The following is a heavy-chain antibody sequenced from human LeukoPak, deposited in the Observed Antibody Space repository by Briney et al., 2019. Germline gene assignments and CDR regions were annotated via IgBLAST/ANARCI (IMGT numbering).Heavy chain of an antibody. V-gene: IGHV3-7*01. CDR1: GFTFSSYG. D-gene: IGHD3-10*01. J-gene: IGHJ4*02. Sequence: GGSLRLSCAASGFTFSSYGMHWVRQAPGKGLEWVASIDKDGSEKRYVDTVEGRFTIFRDNAKNSVYLQMTSLGAEDTAVYYCATYTQHFGAPGTDYWGQGTLVTVSS. CDR2: IDKDGSEK. CDR3: ATYTQHFGAPGTDY.